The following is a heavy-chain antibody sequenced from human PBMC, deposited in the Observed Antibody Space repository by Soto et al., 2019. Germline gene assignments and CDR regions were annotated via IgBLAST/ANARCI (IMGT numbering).Heavy chain of an antibody. J-gene: IGHJ4*02. CDR3: AKDEYYYSRSGYYIFDS. CDR1: GFTFSAYG. CDR2: ISHDGTNK. V-gene: IGHV3-30*18. Sequence: GGSLRLSCAAPGFTFSAYGMHWVRQAPGKGLEWVAAISHDGTNKNYGDSVKGRFTISRDNSKKTLYLQMNSLRPEDTALYYCAKDEYYYSRSGYYIFDSWGQGTLVTVSS. D-gene: IGHD3-22*01.